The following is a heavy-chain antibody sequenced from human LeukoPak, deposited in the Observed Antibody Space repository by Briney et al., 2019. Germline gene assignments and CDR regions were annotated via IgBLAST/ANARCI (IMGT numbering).Heavy chain of an antibody. CDR3: ARDRASSGWYDFDY. Sequence: GGSLRLSCAASGFTVSSNYMSWVRQAPGKGLEWVSVIYSSGSTYYADSVKGRFTISRDNSKNSLYLQMNSLRAEDTAVYHCARDRASSGWYDFDYWGQGTLVTVSS. J-gene: IGHJ4*02. CDR1: GFTVSSNY. D-gene: IGHD6-19*01. V-gene: IGHV3-66*01. CDR2: IYSSGST.